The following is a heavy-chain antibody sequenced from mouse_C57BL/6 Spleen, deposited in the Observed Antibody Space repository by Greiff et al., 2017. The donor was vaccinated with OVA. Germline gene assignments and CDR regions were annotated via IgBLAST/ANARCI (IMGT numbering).Heavy chain of an antibody. J-gene: IGHJ1*03. Sequence: VHLVESGPGLVAPSQSLSITCTVSGFSLTSYGVHWVRQPPGKGLEWLVVIWSDGSTTYNSALKSRLSISKDNSKSQVFLKMNSLQTDDTAMYYCARHKDYYGSSYGYFDVWGTGTTVTVSS. V-gene: IGHV2-6-1*01. CDR1: GFSLTSYG. CDR2: IWSDGST. D-gene: IGHD1-1*01. CDR3: ARHKDYYGSSYGYFDV.